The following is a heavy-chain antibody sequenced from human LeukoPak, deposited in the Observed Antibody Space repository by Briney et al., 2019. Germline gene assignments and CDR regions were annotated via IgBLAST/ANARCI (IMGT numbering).Heavy chain of an antibody. CDR3: ARDHKFSSSGYYYYYMDV. D-gene: IGHD6-6*01. Sequence: GGSLRLSCAASGFTFSSYWMSWVRQAPGKGLEWVANIKQDGSEKYYVDSVKGRFTISRDNAKNSLYLQMNSLRAEDTAVYYCARDHKFSSSGYYYYYMDVWGKGTTVTVSS. CDR2: IKQDGSEK. V-gene: IGHV3-7*01. J-gene: IGHJ6*03. CDR1: GFTFSSYW.